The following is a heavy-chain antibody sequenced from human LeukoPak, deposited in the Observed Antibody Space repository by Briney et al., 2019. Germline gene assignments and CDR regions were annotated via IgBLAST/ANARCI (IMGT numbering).Heavy chain of an antibody. Sequence: ASVKVSCKVSGYTLTELSVHWVRQAPGKGLEWMGGFDPEDGETIYAQKFQGRVTMTEDTSTDTAYMELSSLRSEDTAVYYCATVTYSGSYYGGFFDYWGQGTLVTVSS. CDR1: GYTLTELS. D-gene: IGHD1-26*01. CDR2: FDPEDGET. CDR3: ATVTYSGSYYGGFFDY. J-gene: IGHJ4*02. V-gene: IGHV1-24*01.